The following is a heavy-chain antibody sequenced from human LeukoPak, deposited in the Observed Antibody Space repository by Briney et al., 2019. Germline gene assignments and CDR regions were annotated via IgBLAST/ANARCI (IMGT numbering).Heavy chain of an antibody. CDR2: ISSSSTI. J-gene: IGHJ4*02. V-gene: IGHV3-48*02. Sequence: GGSLRLSCAASGFTFSIYIMNWVRQAPGKGLEWVSYISSSSTIYYADSVKGRFTISRDNAKNSLYLQMNSLRDEDTAVYYCARGFYFDYWGQGTLVTVSS. CDR3: ARGFYFDY. CDR1: GFTFSIYI.